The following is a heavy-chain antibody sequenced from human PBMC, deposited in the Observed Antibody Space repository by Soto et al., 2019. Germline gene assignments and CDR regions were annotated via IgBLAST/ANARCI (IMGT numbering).Heavy chain of an antibody. CDR3: ARESHDILTGPPWVWYFDL. J-gene: IGHJ2*01. CDR1: GGSFSGYY. Sequence: QVQLQQWGAGPLRPLETLSLTCGVSGGSFSGYYWAWIRQSPGQGLEWIGEINDRGSINYNPSLKSRVSISVDTSKNHDSLKLRSVTAADTAVYYCARESHDILTGPPWVWYFDLWGRGTLVTVSS. CDR2: INDRGSI. D-gene: IGHD3-9*01. V-gene: IGHV4-34*01.